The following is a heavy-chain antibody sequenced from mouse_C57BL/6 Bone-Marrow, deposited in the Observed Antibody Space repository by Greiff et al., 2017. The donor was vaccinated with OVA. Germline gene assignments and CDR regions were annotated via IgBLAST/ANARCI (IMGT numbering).Heavy chain of an antibody. J-gene: IGHJ3*01. V-gene: IGHV5-6*01. CDR2: ISSGGSYT. CDR1: GFTFSSYG. CDR3: ARALYYDYDGFAY. Sequence: EVMLVESGGDLVKPGGSLKLSCAASGFTFSSYGMSWVRQTPDKRLAWVATISSGGSYTYYPDSVKGRFTISRDNAKNTLYLQMSSLKSEDTAMYYCARALYYDYDGFAYWGQGTLVTVSA. D-gene: IGHD2-4*01.